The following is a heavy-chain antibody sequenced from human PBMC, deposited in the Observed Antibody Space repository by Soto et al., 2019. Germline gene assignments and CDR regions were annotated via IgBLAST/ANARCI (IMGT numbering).Heavy chain of an antibody. CDR3: AALGIQLWPNDAFAI. Sequence: QVQLVESGGGVVQPGRSLRLSCAASGFTFSSYGMHWVRQAPGKGLEWVAVISYDGSNKYYADSVKGRFTISRDNSKNTLYLQMNSLRAEDTAVYYCAALGIQLWPNDAFAIWGQGTMVTVSS. D-gene: IGHD5-18*01. CDR1: GFTFSSYG. CDR2: ISYDGSNK. V-gene: IGHV3-30*03. J-gene: IGHJ3*02.